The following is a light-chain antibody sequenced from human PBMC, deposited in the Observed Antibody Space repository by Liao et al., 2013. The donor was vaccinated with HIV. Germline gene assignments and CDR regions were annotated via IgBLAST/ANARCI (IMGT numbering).Light chain of an antibody. Sequence: SYELTQPPSVSVAPGKTARITCGGNNIGSKSVHWFQQKPGQAPVLVIYYDAGRPSGIPERFSGSNSGNTATLTISRVEAGDEADYYCQVWEPNSDRVLFGGGTKLTVL. CDR1: NIGSKS. J-gene: IGLJ2*01. CDR2: YDA. V-gene: IGLV3-21*01. CDR3: QVWEPNSDRVL.